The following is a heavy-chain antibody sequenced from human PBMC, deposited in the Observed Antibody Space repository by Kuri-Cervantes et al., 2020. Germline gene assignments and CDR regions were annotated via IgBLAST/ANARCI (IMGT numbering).Heavy chain of an antibody. CDR2: IYYSGST. CDR3: ARWGYGSGSHRGYDP. Sequence: CTVSGGSISSGDYYWSWIRQPPGKGLEWIGYIYYSGSTNYNPSLKSRVTISVDTSKIQISLKLSSVTAADTAVYYCARWGYGSGSHRGYDPWGHGILVTVSS. CDR1: GGSISSGDYY. J-gene: IGHJ5*02. V-gene: IGHV4-30-4*01. D-gene: IGHD3-10*01.